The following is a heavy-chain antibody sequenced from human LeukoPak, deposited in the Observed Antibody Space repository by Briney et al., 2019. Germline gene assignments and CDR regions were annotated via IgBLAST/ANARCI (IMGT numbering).Heavy chain of an antibody. CDR1: GFTFSSYS. CDR2: ISSSSSTI. J-gene: IGHJ4*02. D-gene: IGHD6-13*01. V-gene: IGHV3-48*04. Sequence: GGSLRLSCAASGFTFSSYSMNWVRQAPGKGLEWVSYISSSSSTIYYADSVKGRFTISRDNAKNSLYLQMNSLRAEDTAVYYCARDLGHSSSPHDYWGQGTLVTVSS. CDR3: ARDLGHSSSPHDY.